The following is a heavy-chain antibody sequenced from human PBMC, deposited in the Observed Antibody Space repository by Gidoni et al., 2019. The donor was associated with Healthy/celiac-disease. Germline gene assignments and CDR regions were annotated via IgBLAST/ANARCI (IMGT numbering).Heavy chain of an antibody. Sequence: QLQLQESGPGLVKPSETLSLTCTFSGGSFSRYYWSWIRQPPGKGLEWIGYIYYSGSTNYNPSLKSRVTISVDTSKNQFSLKLSSVTAADTAVYYCARTPTYDYVWGRWGGRFDYWDQGTLVTVSS. V-gene: IGHV4-59*01. D-gene: IGHD3-16*01. CDR1: GGSFSRYY. J-gene: IGHJ4*02. CDR2: IYYSGST. CDR3: ARTPTYDYVWGRWGGRFDY.